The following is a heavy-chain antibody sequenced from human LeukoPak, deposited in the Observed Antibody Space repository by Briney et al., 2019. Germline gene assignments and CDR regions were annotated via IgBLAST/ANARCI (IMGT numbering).Heavy chain of an antibody. CDR2: IRGSGGTT. CDR1: GFTVSSNA. Sequence: GGSLRLSCAASGFTVSSNAMSCARQDPGKGREWVSAIRGSGGTTTYADSVKGPFTISRDTSKNPLYLEMNSPRAEDTAVYSCAKVRVRWYLGYFDYWGQGTLVTVSS. D-gene: IGHD6-13*01. CDR3: AKVRVRWYLGYFDY. J-gene: IGHJ4*02. V-gene: IGHV3-23*01.